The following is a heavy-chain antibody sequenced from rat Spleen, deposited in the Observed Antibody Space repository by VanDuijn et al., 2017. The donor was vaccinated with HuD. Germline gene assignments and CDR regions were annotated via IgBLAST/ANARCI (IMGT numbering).Heavy chain of an antibody. CDR1: GFSLTSYN. V-gene: IGHV2-30*01. CDR3: ARGLTGDY. Sequence: QVQLKESGPGLVQPSQTLSLTCTVSGFSLTSYNVHWVRQPTGRGLEWMGVIWTGGSTEYNSALKSRLSISRDISKSQVLLKMNSLQTEDTAMYFCARGLTGDYWGQGVMVTVSS. CDR2: IWTGGST. D-gene: IGHD5-1*01. J-gene: IGHJ2*01.